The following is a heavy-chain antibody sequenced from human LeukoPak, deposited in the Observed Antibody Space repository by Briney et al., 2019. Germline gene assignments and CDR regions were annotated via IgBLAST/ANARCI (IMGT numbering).Heavy chain of an antibody. V-gene: IGHV5-10-1*01. Sequence: GESLKISCEGSGYSFSVFWITWVRQMPGKGLEWMGTIDPADSYTNYSPSFQGHVTISADKSVSTACLHWSSLKASDTAIYYCARHFYGDYAFDYWGLGTLVTVSS. CDR3: ARHFYGDYAFDY. D-gene: IGHD4-17*01. CDR1: GYSFSVFW. CDR2: IDPADSYT. J-gene: IGHJ4*02.